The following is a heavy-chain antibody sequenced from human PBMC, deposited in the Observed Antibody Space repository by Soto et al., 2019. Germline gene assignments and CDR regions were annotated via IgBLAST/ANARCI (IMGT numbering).Heavy chain of an antibody. J-gene: IGHJ6*02. D-gene: IGHD2-8*02. V-gene: IGHV1-69*02. Sequence: QVQLVQSGAEVKKPGSSVKVSCKASGGTFSRYTFTWVRQAPGQGLEWMGRIIPILDIPNYAQNFQGRVTITADKSTRTAYMELSSLRSDDTAVYYCARHFTGVLVLGTSPPGGDNYGWDVWGQGTTVTVSS. CDR2: IIPILDIP. CDR1: GGTFSRYT. CDR3: ARHFTGVLVLGTSPPGGDNYGWDV.